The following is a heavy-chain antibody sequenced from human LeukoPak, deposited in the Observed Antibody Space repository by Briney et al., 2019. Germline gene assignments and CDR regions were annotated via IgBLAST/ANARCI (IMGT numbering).Heavy chain of an antibody. CDR2: INPSGGST. Sequence: ASVKVSCKASGYTFTSYYMHWVRQAPGQRLEWMGIINPSGGSTSYAQKFQGRVTMTRDVSTSTVYMELSSMRSDDTAVYYCAGGTMVRGVSPFYYWGQGTLVTVSS. CDR1: GYTFTSYY. CDR3: AGGTMVRGVSPFYY. D-gene: IGHD3-10*01. J-gene: IGHJ4*02. V-gene: IGHV1-46*01.